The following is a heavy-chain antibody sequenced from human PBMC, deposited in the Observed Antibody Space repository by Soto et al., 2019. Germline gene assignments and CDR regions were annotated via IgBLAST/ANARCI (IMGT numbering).Heavy chain of an antibody. CDR2: IYYSGST. Sequence: SETLSLTCTVSGGSVSSGSYYWSWIRQPPGKGLEWIGYIYYSGSTNYNPSLKSRVTISVDTSKNQFSLKLSSVTAADTAVYYCAREIYGDSFLFDYWGQGTLVTVSS. CDR3: AREIYGDSFLFDY. V-gene: IGHV4-61*01. CDR1: GGSVSSGSYY. J-gene: IGHJ4*02. D-gene: IGHD4-17*01.